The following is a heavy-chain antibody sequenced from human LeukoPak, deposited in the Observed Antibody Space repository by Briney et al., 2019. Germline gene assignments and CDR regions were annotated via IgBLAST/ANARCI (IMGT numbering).Heavy chain of an antibody. J-gene: IGHJ4*02. CDR3: AKSSGSYYFLDY. CDR1: GFTFSTYA. Sequence: GGSLRLSCAASGFTFSTYAMSWVRQAPGKGLEWVSAISGSGGSPYYADSVKGRFTISRDNSKNTLYLQMNSLRAEDTAVYYCAKSSGSYYFLDYWGQGTLVTVSS. D-gene: IGHD1-26*01. V-gene: IGHV3-23*01. CDR2: ISGSGGSP.